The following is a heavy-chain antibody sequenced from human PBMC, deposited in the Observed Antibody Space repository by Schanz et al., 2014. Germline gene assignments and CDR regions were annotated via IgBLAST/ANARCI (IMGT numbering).Heavy chain of an antibody. CDR2: ISDSGTYT. V-gene: IGHV3-11*05. D-gene: IGHD6-19*01. J-gene: IGHJ4*02. Sequence: VQLAESGGGLIQPGGSLRLSCSASGFVFGDYYMTWIRQAPGKGLEWLSYISDSGTYTNYADSVKGRFTISRDNAKSSLYLQMNSLRAEDTALYYCTKDKSQIAVAGLFDLWGQGTLVTVSS. CDR3: TKDKSQIAVAGLFDL. CDR1: GFVFGDYY.